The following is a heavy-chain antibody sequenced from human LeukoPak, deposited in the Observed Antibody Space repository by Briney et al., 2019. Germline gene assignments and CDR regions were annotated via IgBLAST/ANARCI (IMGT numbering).Heavy chain of an antibody. J-gene: IGHJ4*02. D-gene: IGHD5-18*01. CDR1: GYTFTSYD. Sequence: ASVKVSCKASGYTFTSYDINWVRQATGQGLEWMGWMNPNSGNTGYAQKFQGRVTMTRNTSISTAYMELSSLRSEDMAVYYCARVTLVDTAMVSPPHFDYWGQGTLVTVSS. V-gene: IGHV1-8*01. CDR2: MNPNSGNT. CDR3: ARVTLVDTAMVSPPHFDY.